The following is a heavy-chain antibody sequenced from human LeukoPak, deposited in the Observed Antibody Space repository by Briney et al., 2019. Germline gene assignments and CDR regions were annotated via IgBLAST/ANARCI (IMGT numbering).Heavy chain of an antibody. Sequence: GASVKVSCKASAYTFTGYYMYWVRQAPGQGLEWMGWINPNSGGTNYAQKFQGRVTMTRDTSISTAYMELSRLRSDDTAVYYCARVRHIVVVTAIPFTAFDIWGQGTMVTVSS. CDR3: ARVRHIVVVTAIPFTAFDI. CDR1: AYTFTGYY. CDR2: INPNSGGT. V-gene: IGHV1-2*02. D-gene: IGHD2-21*02. J-gene: IGHJ3*02.